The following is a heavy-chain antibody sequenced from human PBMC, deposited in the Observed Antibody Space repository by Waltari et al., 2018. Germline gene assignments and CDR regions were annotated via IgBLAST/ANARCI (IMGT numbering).Heavy chain of an antibody. J-gene: IGHJ3*02. V-gene: IGHV3-7*01. CDR1: GFTRRRYW. Sequence: EVQLVVSGGGLVQAGGCLRLACAASGFTRRRYWLSWVRQAPGKGLEWVANIKKDGSEEYYVDSVRGRFTISRDNAKNSLYLQMNSLRPEDTAVYYCARDQWFAFDIWGQGTMVTVSS. D-gene: IGHD3-22*01. CDR3: ARDQWFAFDI. CDR2: IKKDGSEE.